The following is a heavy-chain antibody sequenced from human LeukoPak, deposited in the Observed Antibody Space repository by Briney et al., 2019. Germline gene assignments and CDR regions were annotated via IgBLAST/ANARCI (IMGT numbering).Heavy chain of an antibody. CDR2: ISNDGTNK. J-gene: IGHJ4*02. V-gene: IGHV3-30*04. Sequence: GGSLRLSCATSGFTFSNYAMHWLRQAPGKGLDWVAAISNDGTNKNYADSVKGRFTISRDNSKNTLYLQMNSLRAEDTALYYCAIPLDYWGQGTLVTVSS. CDR1: GFTFSNYA. CDR3: AIPLDY.